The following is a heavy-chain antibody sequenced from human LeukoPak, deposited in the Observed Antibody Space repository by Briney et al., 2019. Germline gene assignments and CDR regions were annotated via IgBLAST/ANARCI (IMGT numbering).Heavy chain of an antibody. D-gene: IGHD5-24*01. J-gene: IGHJ3*02. Sequence: GGSLRLSCAASGFTFSSYGMSWVRQAPGKGLEWVSAISGSGGSTYYADSVKGRFTISRDNSKNTLYLQMNSLRAEDTAVYYCARDGYNPHDAFDIWGQGTMVTVSS. CDR3: ARDGYNPHDAFDI. V-gene: IGHV3-23*01. CDR1: GFTFSSYG. CDR2: ISGSGGST.